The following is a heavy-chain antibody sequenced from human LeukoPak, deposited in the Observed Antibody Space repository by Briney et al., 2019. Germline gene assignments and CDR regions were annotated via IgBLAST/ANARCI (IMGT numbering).Heavy chain of an antibody. CDR1: GFPFSRFY. V-gene: IGHV3-11*04. CDR2: IGLSGSPL. D-gene: IGHD3-22*01. CDR3: ARKDFSSGSFSY. Sequence: PGGSLRLSCAVSGFPFSRFYMSWIRQAPGKGLEWISYIGLSGSPLDYADSVRGRFTIPRDNAKNSLYLELNSLRAEDTAVYYCARKDFSSGSFSYWGQGTLVTVSS. J-gene: IGHJ4*02.